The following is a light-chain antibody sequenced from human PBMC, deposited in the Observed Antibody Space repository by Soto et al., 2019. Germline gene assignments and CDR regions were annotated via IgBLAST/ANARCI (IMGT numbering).Light chain of an antibody. J-gene: IGKJ2*01. Sequence: EIVMTQSPATLSVSPGERATLSCRASQSVSSNLAWYQQQPGQAPRLLIYGASTRATGIPARFSGSRSGTAFTLTISSLQSEDFAVYYCQQYNNWPYTFGQGTKLEIK. CDR3: QQYNNWPYT. V-gene: IGKV3-15*01. CDR1: QSVSSN. CDR2: GAS.